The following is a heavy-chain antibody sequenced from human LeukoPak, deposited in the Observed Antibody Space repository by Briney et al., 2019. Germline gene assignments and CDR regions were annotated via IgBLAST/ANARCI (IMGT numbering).Heavy chain of an antibody. D-gene: IGHD3-3*01. CDR3: TTATGDYDFWSGLDY. V-gene: IGHV3-15*01. Sequence: PGGSLRLSCAASGFTFSNAWMSWVRQAPGKGLEWVGRIKSKTDGGTTDYTAPVKGRFTISRDDSKNTLYLQMNSLKTEDTAVYYCTTATGDYDFWSGLDYWGQGTLVTVSS. CDR1: GFTFSNAW. CDR2: IKSKTDGGTT. J-gene: IGHJ4*02.